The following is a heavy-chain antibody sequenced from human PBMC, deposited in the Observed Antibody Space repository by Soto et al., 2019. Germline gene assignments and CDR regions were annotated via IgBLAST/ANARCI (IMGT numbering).Heavy chain of an antibody. CDR1: GFTFSDHY. CDR2: IRNRATSYGT. CDR3: VRVRLGASTGVFGY. J-gene: IGHJ4*02. Sequence: EVQLVESAAGSVQPGGSLRLSCAASGFTFSDHYMDWLRQAPGTGLQWYGRIRNRATSYGTEYAAAAKGRFTISRDDSRMSLYLQMSSVRTADRAVYGCVRVRLGASTGVFGYWGQVTLVTVSS. D-gene: IGHD3-16*01. V-gene: IGHV3-72*01.